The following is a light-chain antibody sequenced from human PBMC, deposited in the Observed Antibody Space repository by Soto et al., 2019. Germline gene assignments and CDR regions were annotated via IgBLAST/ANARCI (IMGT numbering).Light chain of an antibody. CDR2: AAS. Sequence: DLQMTQSPSSLCASVGDRVTITCRASQSINIYLNLYQQKAEEAPKPLILAASTLQSGVPSRFRGDGVGTHSTLTISSLQPEDFATYTCQQSHNKFPLTFGGGTKVDIK. J-gene: IGKJ4*01. V-gene: IGKV1-39*01. CDR3: QQSHNKFPLT. CDR1: QSINIY.